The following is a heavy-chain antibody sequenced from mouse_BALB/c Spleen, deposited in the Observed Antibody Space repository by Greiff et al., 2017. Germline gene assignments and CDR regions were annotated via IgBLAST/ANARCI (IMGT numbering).Heavy chain of an antibody. CDR1: GFNIKDYY. CDR3: NYGPWFAY. V-gene: IGHV14-4*02. Sequence: QLQQSGAELVRSGASVKLSCTASGFNIKDYYMHWVKQRPEQGLEWIGWIDPENGDTEYAPKFQGKATMTADTSSNTAYLQLSSLTSEDTAVYYCNYGPWFAYWGQGTLVTVSA. D-gene: IGHD1-2*01. J-gene: IGHJ3*01. CDR2: IDPENGDT.